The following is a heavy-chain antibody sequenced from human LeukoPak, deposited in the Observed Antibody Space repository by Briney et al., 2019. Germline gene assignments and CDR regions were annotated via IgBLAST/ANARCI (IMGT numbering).Heavy chain of an antibody. V-gene: IGHV1-2*02. Sequence: ASVKVSCKASGYTFTGYYMHWVRQAPGQGLEWMGWINPNSGGTNYAQMFQGRVTMTRDTSISTAYMELSRLRSDDTAVYYCATCSGGTCSSGWFDPWGQGTLVTVSS. CDR1: GYTFTGYY. D-gene: IGHD2-15*01. CDR3: ATCSGGTCSSGWFDP. J-gene: IGHJ5*02. CDR2: INPNSGGT.